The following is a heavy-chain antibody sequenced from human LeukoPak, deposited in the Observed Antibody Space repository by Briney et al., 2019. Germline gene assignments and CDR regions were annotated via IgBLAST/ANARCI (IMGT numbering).Heavy chain of an antibody. J-gene: IGHJ6*02. D-gene: IGHD3-9*01. CDR1: GFTFSSYA. Sequence: GGSLRLSCAASGFTFSSYAMHWVRQAPGKGLEWVAVISYDGSNKYYADSVKGRFTISRDNAKNSLYLQMNSLRAEDTAVYYCAKESRFDILTGYYFSYYYGMDVWGQGTTVTVSS. V-gene: IGHV3-30-3*01. CDR3: AKESRFDILTGYYFSYYYGMDV. CDR2: ISYDGSNK.